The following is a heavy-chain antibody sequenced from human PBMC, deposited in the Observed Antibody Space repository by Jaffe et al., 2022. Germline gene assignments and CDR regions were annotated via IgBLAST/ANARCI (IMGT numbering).Heavy chain of an antibody. V-gene: IGHV4-59*01. J-gene: IGHJ3*02. CDR2: VYSSGST. CDR1: GGSISRYY. CDR3: ARSDDYYCSGTRCQSGRGVDCFDI. Sequence: QVQLQESGPGLVQPSETLSLTCTVSGGSISRYYWSWLRQPPGKGLEWIGYVYSSGSTNYNPSLKSRVTISADTSKNQFFLKLNSVTAADTAVYHCARSDDYYCSGTRCQSGRGVDCFDIWGQGTMVTVSS. D-gene: IGHD2-2*01.